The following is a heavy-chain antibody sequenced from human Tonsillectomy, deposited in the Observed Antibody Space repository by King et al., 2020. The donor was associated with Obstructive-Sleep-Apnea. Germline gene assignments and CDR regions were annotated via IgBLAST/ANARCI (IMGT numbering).Heavy chain of an antibody. J-gene: IGHJ5*02. Sequence: VQLQQWGAGLLKPSETLSLTCAAFGGSFSDYYWSWIRQPPGQGLEWNGEINHSGSTNYNPSLKSRVTISVDTSKNQFSLKLNSVTAADTAVYYCARGSGAAAVNWFDPWGQETLVTVSS. CDR1: GGSFSDYY. D-gene: IGHD6-13*01. CDR2: INHSGST. V-gene: IGHV4-34*01. CDR3: ARGSGAAAVNWFDP.